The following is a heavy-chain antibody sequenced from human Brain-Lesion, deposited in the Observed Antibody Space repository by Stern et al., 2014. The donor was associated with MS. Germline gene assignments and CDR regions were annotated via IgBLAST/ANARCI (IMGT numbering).Heavy chain of an antibody. V-gene: IGHV4-61*02. CDR2: IFNSGST. Sequence: VQLVESGPGLVKPSQTLSLSCTVSGGSISSGGYYWSWIRQPDGKGLEWIGRIFNSGSTSYNPSLKSRVTISIDPSKNQFSLRLNPMTAADTAVYYCARGRVVPGFQYYATDVWGQGTTVIVSS. J-gene: IGHJ6*02. CDR1: GGSISSGGYY. CDR3: ARGRVVPGFQYYATDV. D-gene: IGHD2-2*01.